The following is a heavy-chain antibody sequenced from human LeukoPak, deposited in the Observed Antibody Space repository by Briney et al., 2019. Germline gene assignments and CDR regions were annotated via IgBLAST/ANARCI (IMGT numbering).Heavy chain of an antibody. CDR1: GGSISSYY. Sequence: SETLSLTCTVSGGSISSYYWSWIRQPPGKGLEWIGYIYYSGSTNYNPSLKSRVTISVDTSKNQFSLKLSSVTAADTAVYYCARVRDGYNYWDFDYWGQGTLVTVSS. V-gene: IGHV4-59*01. J-gene: IGHJ4*02. CDR2: IYYSGST. CDR3: ARVRDGYNYWDFDY. D-gene: IGHD5-24*01.